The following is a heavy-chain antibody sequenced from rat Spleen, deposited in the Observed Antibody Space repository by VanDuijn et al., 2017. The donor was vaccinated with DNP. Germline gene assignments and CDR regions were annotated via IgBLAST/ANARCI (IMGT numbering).Heavy chain of an antibody. V-gene: IGHV5S11*01. J-gene: IGHJ2*01. CDR3: AKAGGYSPWYFDY. D-gene: IGHD1-11*01. CDR1: GFTFSNYD. Sequence: EVQLVESGGGLVQPGRSLKLSCVASGFTFSNYDMAWVRQAPTKGLEWVASISPGGGNIYYRDSVKGRFTISRDNAKSTLYLQMDSLRSEETATYYCAKAGGYSPWYFDYWGQGVMVTVSS. CDR2: ISPGGGNI.